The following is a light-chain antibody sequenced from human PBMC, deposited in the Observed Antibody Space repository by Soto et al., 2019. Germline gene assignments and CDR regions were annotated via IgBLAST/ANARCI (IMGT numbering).Light chain of an antibody. CDR3: CSYAGSYTFVV. Sequence: QSALTQPRSVSGSPGQSVTISCTGTSSDVGTYNYVFWYQQHPGKAPKLIIYDVYKRPSGVPDRFSGSKSGNTASLTISGLQAYDEAHYSCCSYAGSYTFVVFGGGTKVTVL. CDR1: SSDVGTYNY. CDR2: DVY. J-gene: IGLJ2*01. V-gene: IGLV2-11*01.